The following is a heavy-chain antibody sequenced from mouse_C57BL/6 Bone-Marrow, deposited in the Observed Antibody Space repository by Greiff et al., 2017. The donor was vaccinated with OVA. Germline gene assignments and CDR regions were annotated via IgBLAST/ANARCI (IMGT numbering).Heavy chain of an antibody. V-gene: IGHV3-6*01. Sequence: VQLQESGPGLVKPSQSLSLTCSVTGYSITSGYYWNWIRQFPGNKLEWMGYISYDGSNNYNPSLKNRISITRDTSKNQFFLKLNSVTTEDTATYYCARDGTTVVAPMDYWGQGTSVTVSS. CDR3: ARDGTTVVAPMDY. J-gene: IGHJ4*01. D-gene: IGHD1-1*01. CDR2: ISYDGSN. CDR1: GYSITSGYY.